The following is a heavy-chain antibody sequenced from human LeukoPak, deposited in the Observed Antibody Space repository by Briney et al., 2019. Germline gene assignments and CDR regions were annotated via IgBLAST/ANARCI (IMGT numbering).Heavy chain of an antibody. CDR3: GRVEPDVSSSWFHYWYFDL. Sequence: SETLSLTCTVSGGPISSYYWRWIRQPAGKGLEWIGRMYTSGSTNYNPSLESRVTMSVDPCQNQSVFKLRHVNAPDTAVYYLGRVEPDVSSSWFHYWYFDLWGRGTLVTVSS. D-gene: IGHD6-13*01. V-gene: IGHV4-4*07. J-gene: IGHJ2*01. CDR1: GGPISSYY. CDR2: MYTSGST.